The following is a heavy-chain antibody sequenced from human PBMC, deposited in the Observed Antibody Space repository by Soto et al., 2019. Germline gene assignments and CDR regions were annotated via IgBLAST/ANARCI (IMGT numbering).Heavy chain of an antibody. D-gene: IGHD2-2*01. CDR2: IIPSFGTA. CDR1: GGTFSSYA. V-gene: IGHV1-69*01. Sequence: QVQLVQSGAEVKKPGSSVKVSCKASGGTFSSYAISWVRQAPGQGLEWMGGIIPSFGTANYAQKFQGRVTITADESTSTAYMELSSLRSEDTAVYYCANIRGVVPAAMGWFDPWGQGTLVTVSS. CDR3: ANIRGVVPAAMGWFDP. J-gene: IGHJ5*02.